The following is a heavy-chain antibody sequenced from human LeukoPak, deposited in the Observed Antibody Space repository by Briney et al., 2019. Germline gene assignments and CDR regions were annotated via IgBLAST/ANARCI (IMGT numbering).Heavy chain of an antibody. D-gene: IGHD3-22*01. CDR1: GYTFTSYG. CDR3: ARVPIYYDSSGYSRNWFDP. J-gene: IGHJ5*02. CDR2: ISAYNGNT. Sequence: ASVKVPCKASGYTFTSYGISWVRQAPGQGLEWMGWISAYNGNTNYAQKLQGRVTMTTDTSTSTAYMELRSLRSDDTAVYYCARVPIYYDSSGYSRNWFDPWGQGTLVTVSS. V-gene: IGHV1-18*01.